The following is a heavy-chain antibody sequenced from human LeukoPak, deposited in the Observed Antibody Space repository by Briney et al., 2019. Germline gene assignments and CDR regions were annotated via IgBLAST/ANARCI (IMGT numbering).Heavy chain of an antibody. CDR3: ARVLLSYYYGSGRVPYYYYYYMDV. D-gene: IGHD3-10*01. CDR2: IYPGDSDT. J-gene: IGHJ6*03. Sequence: GESLKISCKGSGYNFTRHWIGWVRQMPGKGLEWMGIIYPGDSDTRYSPSFQGQVTISADKSISTAYLQWSSLKASDTAMYYCARVLLSYYYGSGRVPYYYYYYMDVWGKGTTVTVSS. V-gene: IGHV5-51*01. CDR1: GYNFTRHW.